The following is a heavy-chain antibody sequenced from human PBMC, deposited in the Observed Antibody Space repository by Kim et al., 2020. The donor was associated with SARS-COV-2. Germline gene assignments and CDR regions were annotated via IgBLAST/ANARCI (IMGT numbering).Heavy chain of an antibody. CDR2: IKQSGSDR. V-gene: IGHV3-7*03. Sequence: GGSLRLSCTTSDFTFVHYWMTWVRQAPGQGLEWVATIKQSGSDRYYLDSVKGRFTISRDNAANSLFLHMTSLRVDDTAVYYCTRDKYEHWLAYCYSAWDVWGQGTTVAVSS. D-gene: IGHD2-15*01. CDR3: TRDKYEHWLAYCYSAWDV. J-gene: IGHJ6*02. CDR1: DFTFVHYW.